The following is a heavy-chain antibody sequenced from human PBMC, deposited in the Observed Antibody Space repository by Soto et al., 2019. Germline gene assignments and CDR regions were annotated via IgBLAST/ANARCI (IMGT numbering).Heavy chain of an antibody. Sequence: ASVKVSCKASGYTFTGYYMHWVRQAPGQGLEWMGWINPNSGGTNYAQKFQGWVTMTRDTSISTAYMELSRLRSDDTAVYYCARDRACFGANDAYDIWGQGKMVTVSS. V-gene: IGHV1-2*04. CDR3: ARDRACFGANDAYDI. CDR1: GYTFTGYY. D-gene: IGHD3-3*01. J-gene: IGHJ3*02. CDR2: INPNSGGT.